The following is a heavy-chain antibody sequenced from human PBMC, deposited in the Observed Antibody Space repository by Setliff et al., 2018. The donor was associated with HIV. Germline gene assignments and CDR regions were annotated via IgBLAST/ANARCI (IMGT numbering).Heavy chain of an antibody. V-gene: IGHV4-38-2*01. CDR2: IYHSGST. J-gene: IGHJ6*03. CDR1: GYAINNNFF. CDR3: ARGSRQLTIFGVVFKTNYYFMDV. Sequence: SETLSLTCAVSGYAINNNFFWGWVRQPPGKGLEWIGSIYHSGSTYYNPSLESRVTISVDTSKNQFSLRLSSVTAADTAVYYCARGSRQLTIFGVVFKTNYYFMDVWGKGTAVTVSS. D-gene: IGHD3-3*01.